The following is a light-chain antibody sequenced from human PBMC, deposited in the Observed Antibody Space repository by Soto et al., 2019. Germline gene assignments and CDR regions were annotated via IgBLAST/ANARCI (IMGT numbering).Light chain of an antibody. Sequence: SYELTQPPSVSVSPGQTASITCSGDKLGDKYACWYQQKPGLSPVLVIYQDTKRPSGIPERFSGSNSGNTATLTISGTQAMDEADYYCQAWDSSTAGVFGGGTKLTVL. CDR2: QDT. J-gene: IGLJ2*01. CDR3: QAWDSSTAGV. V-gene: IGLV3-1*01. CDR1: KLGDKY.